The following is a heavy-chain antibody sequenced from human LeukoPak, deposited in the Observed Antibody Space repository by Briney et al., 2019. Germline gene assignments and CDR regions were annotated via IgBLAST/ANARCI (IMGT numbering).Heavy chain of an antibody. J-gene: IGHJ6*03. V-gene: IGHV4-34*01. CDR3: ARGDWGSPDYYYMDV. CDR2: INHSGST. D-gene: IGHD7-27*01. CDR1: GGSFSGYY. Sequence: SETLSLTCAVYGGSFSGYYWSWIRQPPGKGLEWIGEINHSGSTNYNPSLKSRVTILLDTSKNQFSLNLSSVTAADTAVYYCARGDWGSPDYYYMDVWGKGTTVTISS.